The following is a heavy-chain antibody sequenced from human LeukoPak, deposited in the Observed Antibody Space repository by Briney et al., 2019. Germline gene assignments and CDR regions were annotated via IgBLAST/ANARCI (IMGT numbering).Heavy chain of an antibody. Sequence: PSETLSLTCAVSGYSISSDNYWVWIRQPPGQGLEWTGGIYHSGSTYYNPSLKSRITMSVDTSKNQFSLKLSSVTAADTAVYYCARAPRDSSSSNYMRRFDYWGQGTLVTVSS. D-gene: IGHD3-22*01. J-gene: IGHJ4*02. CDR2: IYHSGST. V-gene: IGHV4-38-2*01. CDR1: GYSISSDNY. CDR3: ARAPRDSSSSNYMRRFDY.